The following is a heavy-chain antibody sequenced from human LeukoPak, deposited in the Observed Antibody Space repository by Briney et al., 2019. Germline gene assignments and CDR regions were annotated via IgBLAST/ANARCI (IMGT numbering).Heavy chain of an antibody. CDR3: TRYSYDSSVYFPVVV. CDR1: GGSIRSSDYY. CDR2: LFYSGST. V-gene: IGHV4-39*01. Sequence: SETLSLTCTVSGGSIRSSDYYWGWIPQPPGKGLEWIGSLFYSGSTYHNPSLKRRVPISADTSKNQFPLKPNSVTAANTAECCSTRYSYDSSVYFPVVVWGQGTMVTVSS. J-gene: IGHJ3*01. D-gene: IGHD3-22*01.